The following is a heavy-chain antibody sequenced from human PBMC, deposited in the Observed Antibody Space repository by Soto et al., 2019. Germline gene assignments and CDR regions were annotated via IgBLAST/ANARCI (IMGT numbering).Heavy chain of an antibody. Sequence: ASVKVSCKASGGTFSSYAISWVRQAPGQGLEWMGGIIPIFGTANYAQKFQGRVTITADEATSTAYMELSSLRSEDTAVYYCASQAPPRYCSGGSCYSLRAYYYYGMDVGGQGTTVTVSS. CDR3: ASQAPPRYCSGGSCYSLRAYYYYGMDV. J-gene: IGHJ6*02. CDR1: GGTFSSYA. CDR2: IIPIFGTA. V-gene: IGHV1-69*13. D-gene: IGHD2-15*01.